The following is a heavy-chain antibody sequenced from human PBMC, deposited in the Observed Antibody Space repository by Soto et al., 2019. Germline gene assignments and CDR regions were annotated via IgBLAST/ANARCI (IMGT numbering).Heavy chain of an antibody. CDR1: GFTFSSYS. V-gene: IGHV3-48*01. D-gene: IGHD1-1*01. Sequence: EVQLVESGGGLVQPGGSLRLSCAASGFTFSSYSMNWVRQAPGKGLEWVSYISSSSITIYYADSVKGRFTISRDNAKNSLYLQMNSLRAEDTAVYYCARAALYNWNDVSWFDPWGQGTLVTVSS. J-gene: IGHJ5*02. CDR2: ISSSSITI. CDR3: ARAALYNWNDVSWFDP.